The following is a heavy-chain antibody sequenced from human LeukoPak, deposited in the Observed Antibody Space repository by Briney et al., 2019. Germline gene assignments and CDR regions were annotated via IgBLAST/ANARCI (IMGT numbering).Heavy chain of an antibody. D-gene: IGHD2-21*01. CDR3: ASILWWDKGFDY. V-gene: IGHV3-7*01. Sequence: GGSLRLSCAAAGFTLSNYWMTWVRQAPGKGLEWVANIKPDGGEKNYVGSVKGRFIISRDNARNSLYLEMNSLRVEDTAVYYCASILWWDKGFDYWGQGTLVTVSS. CDR2: IKPDGGEK. CDR1: GFTLSNYW. J-gene: IGHJ4*02.